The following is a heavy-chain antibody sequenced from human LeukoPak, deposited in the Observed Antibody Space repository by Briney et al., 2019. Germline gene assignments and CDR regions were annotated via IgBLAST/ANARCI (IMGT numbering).Heavy chain of an antibody. CDR1: GGSFSGYY. D-gene: IGHD3-22*01. J-gene: IGHJ4*02. V-gene: IGHV4-34*01. Sequence: SETLSLTCAVYGGSFSGYYWSWIRQPPGKGLEWIGEINHSGSTNYNPSLKSRVTISVDTSKNQFSLNLSSVNAADTAVYYCARGETYYYDSSGYSVFDSWGQGPLVTVSS. CDR2: INHSGST. CDR3: ARGETYYYDSSGYSVFDS.